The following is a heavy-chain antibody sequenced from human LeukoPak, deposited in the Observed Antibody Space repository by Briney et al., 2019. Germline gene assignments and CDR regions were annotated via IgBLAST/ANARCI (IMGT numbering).Heavy chain of an antibody. CDR3: ARQDYYYGSGSSHHFDY. CDR1: GGSISSSSYY. D-gene: IGHD3-10*01. CDR2: IYYSGST. Sequence: PSETLSLTCTVSGGSISSSSYYWGWIRQPPGKGLEWIGSIYYSGSTHYNPSLKSRVTISVDTSKNQFSLKLSSVTAADTAVYYCARQDYYYGSGSSHHFDYWGQGTLVTVSS. J-gene: IGHJ4*02. V-gene: IGHV4-39*07.